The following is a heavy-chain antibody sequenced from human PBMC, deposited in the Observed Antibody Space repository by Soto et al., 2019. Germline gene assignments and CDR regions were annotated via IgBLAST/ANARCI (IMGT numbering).Heavy chain of an antibody. V-gene: IGHV3-48*02. CDR2: ISSSDSTI. CDR1: GFTFSSYS. Sequence: GGSLRLSCVACGFTFSSYSMNWVRQAPGMGLEWVSYISSSDSTIYYADAVKGRFTISRDNVKNSLYLQMNSLRDEDTAVYYCARDRGTVTNYVAQDYGMDVWGKGTTVTAPQ. CDR3: ARDRGTVTNYVAQDYGMDV. J-gene: IGHJ6*04. D-gene: IGHD4-17*01.